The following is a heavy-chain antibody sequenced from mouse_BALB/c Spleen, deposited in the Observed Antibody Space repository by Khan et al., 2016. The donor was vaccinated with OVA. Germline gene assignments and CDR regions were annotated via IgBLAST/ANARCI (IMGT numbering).Heavy chain of an antibody. CDR3: SRLAATAWFDY. J-gene: IGHJ3*01. V-gene: IGHV9-3-1*01. D-gene: IGHD1-2*01. CDR2: INTYTGEP. CDR1: GYTFTNYG. Sequence: QIQLVQSGPELKKPGETVKISCKASGYTFTNYGMNWVKQAPGKGLKWMGWINTYTGEPTYADDFKGRFAFSLETSASTAYLQINNLKNEDTATYFCSRLAATAWFDYWGQGTLVTVSA.